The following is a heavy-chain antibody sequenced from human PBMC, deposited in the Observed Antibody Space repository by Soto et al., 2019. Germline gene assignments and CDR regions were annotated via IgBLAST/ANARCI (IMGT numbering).Heavy chain of an antibody. CDR2: IYYSGST. CDR3: ERVSDATYGMDV. V-gene: IGHV4-31*03. CDR1: GGSISSGGYY. Sequence: LSETLSLTCTVSGGSISSGGYYWSWIRQHPGKGLEWIGYIYYSGSTYYNPSLKSRVTISVDTSKNQFSLKLSSVTAADTAVYYCERVSDATYGMDVWGQGTTVTVSS. D-gene: IGHD2-2*01. J-gene: IGHJ6*02.